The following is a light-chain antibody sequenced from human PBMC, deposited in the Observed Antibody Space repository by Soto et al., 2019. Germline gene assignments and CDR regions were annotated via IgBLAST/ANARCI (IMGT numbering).Light chain of an antibody. V-gene: IGKV3-11*01. Sequence: IVLTQSRATLSLSPGERATLSCRASQSVSSYLAWYQQKPGQAPRLLIYDASNRATGIPARFSGSGSGTDFTLTISSLEPEDFAVYYCQQRSNWPPSTFA. CDR2: DAS. CDR3: QQRSNWPPST. CDR1: QSVSSY. J-gene: IGKJ1*01.